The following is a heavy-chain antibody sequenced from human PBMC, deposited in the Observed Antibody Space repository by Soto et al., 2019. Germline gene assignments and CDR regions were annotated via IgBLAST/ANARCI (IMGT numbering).Heavy chain of an antibody. V-gene: IGHV1-46*01. D-gene: IGHD6-19*01. J-gene: IGHJ4*02. CDR3: AREASAVISLDY. Sequence: SVKVSCKASGYTFTSYYMHWVRQAPGQGLEWMGIINPSGGSTSYAQKFQGRVTLTGDTSISTAYMELYSLTSDDTAVYYCAREASAVISLDYWGQGTLVTGSS. CDR2: INPSGGST. CDR1: GYTFTSYY.